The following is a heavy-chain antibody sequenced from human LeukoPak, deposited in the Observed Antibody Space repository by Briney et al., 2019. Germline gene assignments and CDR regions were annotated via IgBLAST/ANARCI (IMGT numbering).Heavy chain of an antibody. CDR2: ISYSGNT. CDR3: ARAGPVPTSDGGPIADS. CDR1: GGSMSSYY. V-gene: IGHV4-59*01. J-gene: IGHJ4*02. D-gene: IGHD4-17*01. Sequence: SETLSLTCTVSGGSMSSYYWSWIRQPPGEGLEWIGYISYSGNTNYNPSLNSRVAMSVDTSSNEYSLKLRSVTPADTAVYYCARAGPVPTSDGGPIADSWGQGTLVTVSS.